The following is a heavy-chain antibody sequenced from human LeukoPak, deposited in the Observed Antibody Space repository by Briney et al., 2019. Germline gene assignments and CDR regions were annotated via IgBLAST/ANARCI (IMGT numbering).Heavy chain of an antibody. CDR1: GGSISSSSYY. Sequence: SETLSLTCTVSGGSISSSSYYWGWIRQPPGKGLEWIGSIYYSGSTYYNPSLKSRVTISVDTSKNQFSLKLSSVTAADTAVYYCASDYYDSSGPAFWGQGTLVTVSS. CDR3: ASDYYDSSGPAF. J-gene: IGHJ4*02. V-gene: IGHV4-39*01. CDR2: IYYSGST. D-gene: IGHD3-22*01.